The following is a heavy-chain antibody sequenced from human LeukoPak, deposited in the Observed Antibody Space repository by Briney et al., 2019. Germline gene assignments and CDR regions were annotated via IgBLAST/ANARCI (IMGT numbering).Heavy chain of an antibody. CDR1: GGSISSYY. CDR3: ARTSIIATPYYFDY. CDR2: IYYSGST. D-gene: IGHD1-26*01. J-gene: IGHJ4*02. Sequence: SETLSLTCTVSGGSISSYYWSRIRQPPGKGLEWIGYIYYSGSTNYNPSLKSRVTISVDTSKNQFSLKLSSVTAADTAVYYCARTSIIATPYYFDYWGQGTLVTVSS. V-gene: IGHV4-59*01.